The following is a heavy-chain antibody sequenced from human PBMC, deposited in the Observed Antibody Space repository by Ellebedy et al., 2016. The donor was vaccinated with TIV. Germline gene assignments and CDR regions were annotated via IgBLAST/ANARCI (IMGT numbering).Heavy chain of an antibody. Sequence: PWGSLRLSCSASGFTFSRYGMHWVRQAPGQGLEFVPGIGGNGGPISYADSVKGRFTVSRDNSRHTLFLQMSSLTTEDTAVYYWVPLGRDCSNINRTISGNWGQGTLVTVSS. CDR1: GFTFSRYG. D-gene: IGHD2-2*01. V-gene: IGHV3-64D*06. CDR2: IGGNGGPI. CDR3: VPLGRDCSNINRTISGN. J-gene: IGHJ4*02.